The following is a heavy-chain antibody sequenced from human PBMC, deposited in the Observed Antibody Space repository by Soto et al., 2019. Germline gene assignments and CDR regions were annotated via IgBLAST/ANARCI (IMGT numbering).Heavy chain of an antibody. J-gene: IGHJ4*02. CDR1: GFPLSSYA. D-gene: IGHD1-26*01. CDR2: ISDSGDRT. Sequence: EVQLSESGGTLVQPGGSLRLSCAASGFPLSSYAMKWVRQAPGKGLEWVSGISDSGDRTSYADSVKGRFTVSRDNSKNTLLLQMNTLRAEDTAVYYCAQGGGNYSWGQGTLVTVSS. CDR3: AQGGGNYS. V-gene: IGHV3-23*01.